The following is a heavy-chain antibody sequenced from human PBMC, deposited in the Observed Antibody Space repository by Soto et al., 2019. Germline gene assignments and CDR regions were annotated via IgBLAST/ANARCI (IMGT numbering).Heavy chain of an antibody. CDR1: GFTFNDYW. V-gene: IGHV3-74*01. J-gene: IGHJ4*02. CDR3: ARGSPSNYGPRGSRVADY. Sequence: EVQLVESGGGLVQRGGSLRLSCEASGFTFNDYWMHWVRQVPGKGLVWVSRINADGSSTSYADSVKGQFTISRDNAKNTVYMLMNSLRGEDSAVYYCARGSPSNYGPRGSRVADYWGQGTLVTLSS. D-gene: IGHD3-10*01. CDR2: INADGSST.